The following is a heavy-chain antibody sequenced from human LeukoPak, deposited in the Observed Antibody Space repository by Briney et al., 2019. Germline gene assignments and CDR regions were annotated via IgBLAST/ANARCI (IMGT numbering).Heavy chain of an antibody. V-gene: IGHV4-59*01. CDR1: GGSIRNYY. CDR3: ARDLPGYSSSWAFDY. Sequence: PSETLSLTCTVSGGSIRNYYWNWIRQPPGKGLESIGYIYYSGSTNYNPSLKSRVTISLDTSKNQFSLRLSSVTAADTAVYYCARDLPGYSSSWAFDYWGQGTLVTVSS. D-gene: IGHD6-13*01. CDR2: IYYSGST. J-gene: IGHJ4*02.